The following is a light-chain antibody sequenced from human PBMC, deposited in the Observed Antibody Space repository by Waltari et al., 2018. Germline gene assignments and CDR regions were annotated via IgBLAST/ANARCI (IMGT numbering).Light chain of an antibody. J-gene: IGKJ3*01. CDR2: GAS. CDR3: QQYTDYPFT. Sequence: DIQMTQSPSSLSASVGDRVTITCRASQGISNHLAWFQQKPGNAPKSLIYGASSLQSGVSSKFSGSGSGTDFTLTINSLQSEDFATYYCQQYTDYPFTFGPGTKVDIK. CDR1: QGISNH. V-gene: IGKV1-16*02.